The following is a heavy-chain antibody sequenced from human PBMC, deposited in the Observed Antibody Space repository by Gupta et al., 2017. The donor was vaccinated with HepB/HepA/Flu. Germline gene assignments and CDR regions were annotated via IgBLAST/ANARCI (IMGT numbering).Heavy chain of an antibody. J-gene: IGHJ4*02. CDR1: RFSLSNASMR. D-gene: IGHD3-22*01. V-gene: IGHV2-26*01. CDR3: ARATAHYYDSSGPFDY. CDR2: IFSNDEK. Sequence: FTLRESGPLLFNLPESLTLTYTVPRFSLSNASMRVSWILQPPGKALEWLAHIFSNDEKSYSTSLKSRLTISKDTSKSQVVLTMTNMDPVDTATYYCARATAHYYDSSGPFDYWGQGTLVTVSS.